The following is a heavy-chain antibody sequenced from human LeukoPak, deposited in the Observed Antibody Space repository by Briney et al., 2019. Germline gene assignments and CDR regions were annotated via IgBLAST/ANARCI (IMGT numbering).Heavy chain of an antibody. V-gene: IGHV4-59*01. J-gene: IGHJ6*03. D-gene: IGHD1-26*01. CDR1: GGSISSYY. Sequence: SATLSLTCTVSGGSISSYYWSWIRQPPGKGLEWIGNIYYSGSTNYNPSLKSRVTISVDTSKSQFSLKLSSVTAADTAVYYCARDRVGATLGYYYYMDVWGKGTTVTVSS. CDR3: ARDRVGATLGYYYYMDV. CDR2: IYYSGST.